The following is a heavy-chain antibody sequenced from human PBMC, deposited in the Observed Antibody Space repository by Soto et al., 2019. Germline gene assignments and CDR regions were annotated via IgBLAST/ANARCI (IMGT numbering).Heavy chain of an antibody. Sequence: GGSLRLSCAASGFTFSSYGMHWVRQAPGKGLEWVAVISYDGSNKYYADSVKGRFTISRDNSKNTLYLQMNSLRAEDTAVYYCAKVGGDIVVVDGWFDPWGQGTLVTVSS. CDR1: GFTFSSYG. J-gene: IGHJ5*02. CDR3: AKVGGDIVVVDGWFDP. V-gene: IGHV3-30*18. CDR2: ISYDGSNK. D-gene: IGHD2-15*01.